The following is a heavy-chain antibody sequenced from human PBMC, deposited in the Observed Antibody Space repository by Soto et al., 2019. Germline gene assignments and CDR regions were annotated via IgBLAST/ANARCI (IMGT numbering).Heavy chain of an antibody. CDR3: AHDGSGWRGFDY. CDR1: GFSLSTKGVG. V-gene: IGHV2-5*02. Sequence: QITLKESGPTLVKPTQTLTLTCTFSGFSLSTKGVGVGWIRQPPGKALEWLALIYWDDDERYSPSLKSRLTITEDTSKNQVGLKMTNTDPVDTATYYCAHDGSGWRGFDYWGQGILVTVSS. J-gene: IGHJ4*02. D-gene: IGHD6-19*01. CDR2: IYWDDDE.